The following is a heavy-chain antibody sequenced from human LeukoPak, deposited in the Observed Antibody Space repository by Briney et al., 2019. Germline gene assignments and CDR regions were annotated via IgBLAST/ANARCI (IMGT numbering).Heavy chain of an antibody. Sequence: SQTLSLTCAISGDSVSSNSAAWNWIRQSPSRGLEWLGRTYYRSKWYNDYAVSVKSRITINPDTSKNQFSLQLNSVTPEDTAVYYCARGGLSMVRGVIITLGYFQHWGQGTLVTVSS. CDR1: GDSVSSNSAA. V-gene: IGHV6-1*01. CDR2: TYYRSKWYN. D-gene: IGHD3-10*01. J-gene: IGHJ1*01. CDR3: ARGGLSMVRGVIITLGYFQH.